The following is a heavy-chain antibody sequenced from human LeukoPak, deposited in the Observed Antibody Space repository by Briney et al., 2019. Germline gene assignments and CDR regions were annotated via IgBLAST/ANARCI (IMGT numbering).Heavy chain of an antibody. CDR2: ISWDGHTT. D-gene: IGHD6-19*01. Sequence: GGSLRLSCAASGFTFDDYAMHWVRQTPGKGLEWVSLISWDGHTTDYTDSVKGRFIISRDNSKNTLYLQMNSLRAEDTAVYYCAKDPHRYSSGWYAYYMDVWGKGTTVTISS. V-gene: IGHV3-43D*03. CDR3: AKDPHRYSSGWYAYYMDV. J-gene: IGHJ6*03. CDR1: GFTFDDYA.